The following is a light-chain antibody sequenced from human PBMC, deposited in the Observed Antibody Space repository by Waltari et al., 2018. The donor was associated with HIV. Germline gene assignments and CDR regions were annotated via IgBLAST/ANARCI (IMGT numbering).Light chain of an antibody. V-gene: IGKV3-20*01. Sequence: SPGTLSLAPGERATLSCRASQTVDRNYLSWYQKKPGQGPRLLVLGASRRATGIPDRFSGSGSGTDFTLTISRLEPEDFAVYYCQQYDRSWVTFGGGTKVEIK. J-gene: IGKJ4*01. CDR3: QQYDRSWVT. CDR1: QTVDRNY. CDR2: GAS.